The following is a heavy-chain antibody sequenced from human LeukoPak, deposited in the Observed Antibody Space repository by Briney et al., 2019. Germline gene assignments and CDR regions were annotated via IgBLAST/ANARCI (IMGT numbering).Heavy chain of an antibody. Sequence: ASVTVSCNASGDIFNSYSVSWVRQPPGQGLEWMGGIIPIFGSTNYAQKFQGRVTITTDQSTRTAYMELNSLSSDDTAVYYCARVGRSRGSLPNSYYYMDVWGKGTTVTVSS. D-gene: IGHD1-26*01. J-gene: IGHJ6*03. CDR1: GDIFNSYS. CDR3: ARVGRSRGSLPNSYYYMDV. V-gene: IGHV1-69*05. CDR2: IIPIFGST.